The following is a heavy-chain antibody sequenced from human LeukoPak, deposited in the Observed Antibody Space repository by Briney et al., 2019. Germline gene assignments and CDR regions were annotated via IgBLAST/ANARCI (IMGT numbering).Heavy chain of an antibody. J-gene: IGHJ4*02. V-gene: IGHV1-2*02. CDR2: IHPKSGNT. Sequence: GASVKVSCKASGFSFNDNYQYLYWVRQAPGQGLESMGCIHPKSGNTEYPQKFQGRVTMTRDTSINTAYMELRDLTSDDTAVYFCARDGPSGTPEFDYWGQGTLVTVSS. CDR1: GFSFNDNYQY. CDR3: ARDGPSGTPEFDY.